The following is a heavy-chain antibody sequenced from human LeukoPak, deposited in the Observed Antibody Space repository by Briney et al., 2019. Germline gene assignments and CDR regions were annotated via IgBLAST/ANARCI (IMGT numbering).Heavy chain of an antibody. V-gene: IGHV1-3*01. J-gene: IGHJ4*02. D-gene: IGHD6-19*01. CDR1: GYTFTSYA. Sequence: ASVKVSCKASGYTFTSYAMHWVRQAPGQRLEWMGWINAGNGNTKYSQKFQGSVTMTRDTSTSTVYMELSSLRSEDTAVYYCASRPYSSGWYDYWGQGTLVTVSS. CDR3: ASRPYSSGWYDY. CDR2: INAGNGNT.